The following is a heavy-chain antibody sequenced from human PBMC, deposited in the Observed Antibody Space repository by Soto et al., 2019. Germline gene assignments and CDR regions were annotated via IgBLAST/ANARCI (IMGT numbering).Heavy chain of an antibody. CDR3: ADGYYFDY. Sequence: QVQLQESGPGLVKPSETLSLTCTVSGGSISSYYWSWIRQPPGKGLEWIGYIYYSGSTNYNPSLKSRVTISVDTSKNQFSLKPSSVTAADTAVYYCADGYYFDYWGQGTLVTVSS. CDR1: GGSISSYY. V-gene: IGHV4-59*01. J-gene: IGHJ4*02. CDR2: IYYSGST. D-gene: IGHD3-22*01.